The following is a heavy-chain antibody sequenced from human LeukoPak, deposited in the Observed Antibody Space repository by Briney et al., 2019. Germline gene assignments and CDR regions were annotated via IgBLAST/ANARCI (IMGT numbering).Heavy chain of an antibody. V-gene: IGHV1-18*01. J-gene: IGHJ5*02. CDR1: GYTFSNYG. D-gene: IGHD2-21*02. CDR2: ISAYSGNT. CDR3: ARSLTTAIVVVTAASDP. Sequence: AASVKVSCKASGYTFSNYGISWVRQAPGQGLEWMGWISAYSGNTNYAQQLQGRVTMTTDTSTSTAYMELRSLRSDDTAVYYCARSLTTAIVVVTAASDPWGQGTLVTVSS.